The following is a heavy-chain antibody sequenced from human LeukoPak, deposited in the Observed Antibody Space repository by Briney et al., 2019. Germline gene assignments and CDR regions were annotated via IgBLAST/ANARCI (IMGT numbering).Heavy chain of an antibody. D-gene: IGHD3-22*01. J-gene: IGHJ6*03. V-gene: IGHV1-18*01. CDR1: GYTFIING. CDR3: AREIVAGRGYYYYYMDV. Sequence: ASVTVSCKASGYTFIINGNYWVRQAPGQGLEWMGWISAHNGDTNYAQKFQGRVSMTADTSTSTAYMELRSLRSDDTAVYYCAREIVAGRGYYYYYMDVWGSGTTVTVSS. CDR2: ISAHNGDT.